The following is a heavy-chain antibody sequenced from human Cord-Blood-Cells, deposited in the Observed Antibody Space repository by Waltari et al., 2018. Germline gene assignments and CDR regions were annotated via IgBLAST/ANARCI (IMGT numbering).Heavy chain of an antibody. Sequence: QMQLVQSGPEVKKPGTSVKVSCKASGFTFTSSAVQWVRQARGQRLEWVGWIVVGSGNTNYEQKFQERVTITRDMATSTAYMELSSLRSEATAVYYCAASEVVTAMNAFDIWGQGTMVTVSS. V-gene: IGHV1-58*01. D-gene: IGHD2-21*02. J-gene: IGHJ3*02. CDR3: AASEVVTAMNAFDI. CDR2: IVVGSGNT. CDR1: GFTFTSSA.